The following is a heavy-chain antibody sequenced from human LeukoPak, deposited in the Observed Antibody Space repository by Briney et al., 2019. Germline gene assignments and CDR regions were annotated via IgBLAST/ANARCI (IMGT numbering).Heavy chain of an antibody. Sequence: GESLKISCEASGFTFSSYWMSWVRQAPGKGLEWVANIRDDGGEIYYVDSVKGRFTISRDNAKSSLSLQMNSLRAEDAAVYYCARDKPRGSYYGSIFDSWGQGTLVTVSS. CDR1: GFTFSSYW. J-gene: IGHJ4*02. V-gene: IGHV3-7*01. D-gene: IGHD1-26*01. CDR3: ARDKPRGSYYGSIFDS. CDR2: IRDDGGEI.